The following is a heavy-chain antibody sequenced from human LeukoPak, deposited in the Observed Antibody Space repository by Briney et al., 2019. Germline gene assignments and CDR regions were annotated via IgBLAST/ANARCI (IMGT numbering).Heavy chain of an antibody. J-gene: IGHJ4*02. CDR1: GGSFSGYY. D-gene: IGHD6-13*01. Sequence: ETLSLTCAVYGGSFSGYYWSWIRQPPGKGLEWIGEINHSGSTNYNPSLKSRVTISVDTSKNQFSLKLSSVTAADTAVYYCARGLFHMKQQLVSGGYWGQGTLVTVSS. CDR3: ARGLFHMKQQLVSGGY. CDR2: INHSGST. V-gene: IGHV4-34*01.